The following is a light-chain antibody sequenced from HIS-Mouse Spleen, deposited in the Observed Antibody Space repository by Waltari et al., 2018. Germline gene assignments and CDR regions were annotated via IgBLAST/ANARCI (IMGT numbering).Light chain of an antibody. CDR1: ALPKKY. CDR3: YSTDSSGNHRV. V-gene: IGLV3-10*01. J-gene: IGLJ2*01. Sequence: SYELTQPPSVSVSPGPTARITCSGDALPKKYAYCYQQNSGQAPVLVIYEDSKRPSGIPERFSGSSSGTMATLTISGAQVEDEADYYCYSTDSSGNHRVFGGGTKLTVL. CDR2: EDS.